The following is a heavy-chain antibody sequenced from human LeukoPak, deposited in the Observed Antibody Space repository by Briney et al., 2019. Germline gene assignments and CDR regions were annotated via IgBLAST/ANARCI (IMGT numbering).Heavy chain of an antibody. V-gene: IGHV1-2*02. D-gene: IGHD3-22*01. J-gene: IGHJ1*01. CDR2: INPNSGGT. CDR3: ARDSYYDSSGYYSSEYFQH. Sequence: ASVKLSCNASGYTFTCYYKHLNRHPPGQGLELIGWINPNSGGTNYAQKFQGRVTMTRYTSISTAYMELSRLRSDDTAVYYCARDSYYDSSGYYSSEYFQHWGQGTLVTVSS. CDR1: GYTFTCYY.